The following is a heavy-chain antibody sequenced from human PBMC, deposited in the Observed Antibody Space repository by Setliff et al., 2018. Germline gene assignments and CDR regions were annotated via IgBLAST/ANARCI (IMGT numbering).Heavy chain of an antibody. CDR3: ARAPGTVVVPASRSAFDI. CDR1: GYTFSNYG. D-gene: IGHD2-2*01. CDR2: ISAYXXXX. V-gene: IGHV1-18*01. Sequence: ASVKVSCKASGYTFSNYGISWVRQAPGQGLEWMGWISAYXXXXXXXXXXXXXXXXTTDTSTSTAYMEVRSLRSDDTAVYYCARAPGTVVVPASRSAFDIWGQGTMVTVSS. J-gene: IGHJ3*02.